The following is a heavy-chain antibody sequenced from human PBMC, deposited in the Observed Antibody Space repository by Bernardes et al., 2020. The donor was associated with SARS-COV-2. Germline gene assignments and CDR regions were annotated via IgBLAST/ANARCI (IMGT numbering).Heavy chain of an antibody. V-gene: IGHV3-74*01. CDR2: IRADGTAI. J-gene: IGHJ4*02. CDR1: GFTFTEFW. CDR3: ARAWMGWGTADY. D-gene: IGHD5-12*01. Sequence: GSLRLSCPASGFTFTEFWMHWVRQAPGKGLGWVSLIRADGTAISYADSVKGRFTVSRDNAKNTLYLQMNSLRPEDTGVYYCARAWMGWGTADYGGQGTLVTVSS.